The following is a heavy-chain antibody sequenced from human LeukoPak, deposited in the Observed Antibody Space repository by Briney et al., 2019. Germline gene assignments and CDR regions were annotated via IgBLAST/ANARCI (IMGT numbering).Heavy chain of an antibody. D-gene: IGHD3-22*01. CDR1: GFTFSSYS. J-gene: IGHJ4*02. CDR2: ISSSSSYI. Sequence: GGTLRLSCAASGFTFSSYSMNWVRQAPGKGLEWVSSISSSSSYICYADSVKGRFTISRDNAKNSLYLQMNSLRAEDTAVYYCARDLHYYDSSGLGWVDYWGQGTLVTVSS. V-gene: IGHV3-21*01. CDR3: ARDLHYYDSSGLGWVDY.